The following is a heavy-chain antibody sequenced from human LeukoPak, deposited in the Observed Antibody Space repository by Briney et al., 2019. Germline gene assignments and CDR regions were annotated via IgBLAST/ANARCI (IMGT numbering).Heavy chain of an antibody. J-gene: IGHJ6*02. CDR1: GGSISSYY. CDR2: IYYSGSA. V-gene: IGHV4-59*01. CDR3: ARDRGYCSGGSCYARWSYYYGMDV. Sequence: SETLSLTCTVSGGSISSYYWSWIRQPPGKGLEWIGYIYYSGSANYNPSLKSRVTISVDTSKNQFSLKLSSVTAADTAVYYCARDRGYCSGGSCYARWSYYYGMDVWGQGTTVTVSS. D-gene: IGHD2-15*01.